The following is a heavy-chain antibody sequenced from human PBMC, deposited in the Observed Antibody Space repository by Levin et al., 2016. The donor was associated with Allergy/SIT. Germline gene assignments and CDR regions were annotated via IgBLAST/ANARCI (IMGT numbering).Heavy chain of an antibody. V-gene: IGHV3-48*01. D-gene: IGHD1-26*01. Sequence: GESLKISCAASGFTFSSYSMNWVRQAPGKGLEWVSYISSSSSTIYYADSVKGRFTISRDNAKNSLYLQMNSLRAEDTAVYYCARRGGSYYWGQGTLVTVSS. CDR1: GFTFSSYS. J-gene: IGHJ4*02. CDR3: ARRGGSYY. CDR2: ISSSSSTI.